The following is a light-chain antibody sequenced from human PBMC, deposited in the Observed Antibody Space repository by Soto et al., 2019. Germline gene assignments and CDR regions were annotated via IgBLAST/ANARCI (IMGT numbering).Light chain of an antibody. CDR2: GNS. V-gene: IGLV1-40*01. CDR1: SSNIGAGYD. Sequence: QSVLTQPPSVSAAPGQRITISCTGSSSNIGAGYDVHWYQQLPGTAPKLLIYGNSNRPSGVPDRFSGSKSGTSASLAITGLQAEDEADYYCQSYDGSLSGYVFGTGTKVTVL. J-gene: IGLJ1*01. CDR3: QSYDGSLSGYV.